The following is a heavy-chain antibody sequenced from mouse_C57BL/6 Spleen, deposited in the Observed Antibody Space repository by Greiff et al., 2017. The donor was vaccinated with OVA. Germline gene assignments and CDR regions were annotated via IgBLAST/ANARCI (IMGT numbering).Heavy chain of an antibody. CDR2: ISSGGSYT. V-gene: IGHV5-6*01. D-gene: IGHD2-4*01. CDR3: ARPIYYDYDEFAY. Sequence: EVQRVESGGDLVKPGGSLKLSCAASGFTFSSYGMSWVRQTPDKRLEWVATISSGGSYTYYPDSVKGRFTISRDNAKNTLYLQMSSLKSEDTAMYYCARPIYYDYDEFAYWGQGTLVTVSA. CDR1: GFTFSSYG. J-gene: IGHJ3*01.